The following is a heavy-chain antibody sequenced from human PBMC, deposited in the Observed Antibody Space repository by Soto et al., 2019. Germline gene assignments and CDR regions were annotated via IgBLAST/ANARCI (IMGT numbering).Heavy chain of an antibody. CDR1: GFTFSSYA. V-gene: IGHV3-64*01. CDR3: ARDHDSCSGGSCYSGAFDI. D-gene: IGHD2-15*01. Sequence: GGSLRLSCAASGFTFSSYAMHWVRQAPGKGLVYVSAISSNGGSTYYANSVKGRFTISRDNSKNTLYLQMGSLRAEDMAVYYCARDHDSCSGGSCYSGAFDIWGQGTMVTVSS. CDR2: ISSNGGST. J-gene: IGHJ3*02.